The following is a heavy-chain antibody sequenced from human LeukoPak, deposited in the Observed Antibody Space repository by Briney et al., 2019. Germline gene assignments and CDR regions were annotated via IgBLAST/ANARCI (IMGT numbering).Heavy chain of an antibody. CDR2: INPNSGGT. V-gene: IGHV1-2*02. Sequence: ASVKVSCKASGYTFTGYYMHWVRQAPGQGLEWMGWINPNSGGTNYAQKFQGRVTMTRDTSISTAYMELSRLRSDDTAVYYCARRIAAAGMHYFDYWGQGTLVTVSA. CDR1: GYTFTGYY. J-gene: IGHJ4*02. D-gene: IGHD6-13*01. CDR3: ARRIAAAGMHYFDY.